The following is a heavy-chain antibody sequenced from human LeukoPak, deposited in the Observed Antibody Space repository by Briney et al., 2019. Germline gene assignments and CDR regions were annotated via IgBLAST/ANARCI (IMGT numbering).Heavy chain of an antibody. J-gene: IGHJ4*02. CDR3: AKSSTITIFGALVDY. CDR1: GFTFSSYA. CDR2: ISGSGGST. V-gene: IGHV3-23*01. D-gene: IGHD3-3*01. Sequence: PGGSLRLSCAASGFTFSSYAMSWVRQAPGKGLEWVSAISGSGGSTYYADSVKGRFTISRDNSKNTLYLQMNSLRAEDTAVYYCAKSSTITIFGALVDYWGQGTLVTVSS.